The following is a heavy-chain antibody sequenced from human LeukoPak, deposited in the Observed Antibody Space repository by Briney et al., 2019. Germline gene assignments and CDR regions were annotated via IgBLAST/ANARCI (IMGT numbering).Heavy chain of an antibody. D-gene: IGHD3-16*01. V-gene: IGHV1-3*01. J-gene: IGHJ4*02. Sequence: GASVKVSCKASGYTFTSYAMHWVRQAPGRRLEWMGGINAGNGNTKYSQKFQGRVTITRDTSASTAYMELSSLRSEDTAVYCCARDGHNYYDYVWGSYSHWGQGTLVTVSS. CDR2: INAGNGNT. CDR1: GYTFTSYA. CDR3: ARDGHNYYDYVWGSYSH.